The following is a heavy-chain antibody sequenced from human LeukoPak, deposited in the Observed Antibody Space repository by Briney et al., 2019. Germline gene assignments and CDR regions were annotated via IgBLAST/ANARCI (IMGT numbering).Heavy chain of an antibody. Sequence: ASVKVSCKASGYTFTSYAMHWVRQAPGQRLEWMGWINAGNGNTKYSQKLQGRVTMTTDTSTSTAYMELRSLRSDDTAVYYCARDQSVAGGGDYWGQGTLVTVSS. CDR3: ARDQSVAGGGDY. CDR2: INAGNGNT. J-gene: IGHJ4*02. CDR1: GYTFTSYA. D-gene: IGHD6-19*01. V-gene: IGHV1-3*01.